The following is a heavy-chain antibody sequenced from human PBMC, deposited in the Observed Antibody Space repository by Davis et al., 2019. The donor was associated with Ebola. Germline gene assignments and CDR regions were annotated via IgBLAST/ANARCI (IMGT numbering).Heavy chain of an antibody. CDR1: GYTFSSHG. V-gene: IGHV1-69*13. CDR2: IIPRFDTA. CDR3: AKDRYYGNNPLYYESET. D-gene: IGHD3-10*01. J-gene: IGHJ5*02. Sequence: SVKVSCKASGYTFSSHGITWVRQAPGQGLEWMGGIIPRFDTANYAQRFQGRVTITADESRSTAYMELSSLRSEDTAVYYCAKDRYYGNNPLYYESETWGQGTLVTVSS.